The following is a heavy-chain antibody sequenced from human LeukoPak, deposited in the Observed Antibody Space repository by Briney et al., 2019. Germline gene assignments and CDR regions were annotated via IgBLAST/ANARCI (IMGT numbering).Heavy chain of an antibody. J-gene: IGHJ4*02. CDR3: AMQLGQEVIHDY. CDR1: GYTFTSYD. CDR2: MNPNSGNT. D-gene: IGHD2/OR15-2a*01. Sequence: ASVKVSCKASGYTFTSYDINWVRQATGQGLEWMGWMNPNSGNTGYAQKFQGRVTITADESTSTAYMELSSLRSEDTAVYYCAMQLGQEVIHDYWGQGTLVTVSS. V-gene: IGHV1-8*03.